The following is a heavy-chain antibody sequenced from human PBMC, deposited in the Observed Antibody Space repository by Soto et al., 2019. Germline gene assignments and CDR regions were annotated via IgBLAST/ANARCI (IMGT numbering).Heavy chain of an antibody. D-gene: IGHD5-12*01. CDR2: ISGSGGST. J-gene: IGHJ4*02. Sequence: GGSLRLSCAASGFTFSSYAMSWVRQAPGKGLEWVSAISGSGGSTYYADSVKGRFTISRDNSKNTLYLQMNSLRAEDTAVYYCATSAVEMATIEYGYYFDYWGQGTLVTVSS. CDR1: GFTFSSYA. CDR3: ATSAVEMATIEYGYYFDY. V-gene: IGHV3-23*01.